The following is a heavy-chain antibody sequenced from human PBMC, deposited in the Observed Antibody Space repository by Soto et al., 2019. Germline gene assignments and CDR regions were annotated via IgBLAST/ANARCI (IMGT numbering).Heavy chain of an antibody. D-gene: IGHD3-22*01. Sequence: ASVKVSCKASGFIFSDYVIHWVRQAPGERLEWVGWINAGNGVRRYSQRFQGRVTFIRDTSASTAYMELSSLTAADTAVYYCARGYYESSDYFVGSPIFDYWGQGSLVTVSS. CDR2: INAGNGVR. V-gene: IGHV1-3*01. J-gene: IGHJ4*02. CDR3: ARGYYESSDYFVGSPIFDY. CDR1: GFIFSDYV.